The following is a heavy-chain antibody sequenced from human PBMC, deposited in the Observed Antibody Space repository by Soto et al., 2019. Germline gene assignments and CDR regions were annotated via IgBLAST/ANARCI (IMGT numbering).Heavy chain of an antibody. CDR3: ARIFADSSGWKTDY. CDR1: GFSLSTSGMC. J-gene: IGHJ4*02. Sequence: SGPTLVNPTQTLTLTCTFSGFSLSTSGMCVSWIRQPPGKALEWLAHIDWDDDKYYSTSLKTRLTISKDTSKNQVVLTMTNMDPVDTATYYCARIFADSSGWKTDYWGQGTLVTVSS. CDR2: IDWDDDK. D-gene: IGHD6-19*01. V-gene: IGHV2-70*01.